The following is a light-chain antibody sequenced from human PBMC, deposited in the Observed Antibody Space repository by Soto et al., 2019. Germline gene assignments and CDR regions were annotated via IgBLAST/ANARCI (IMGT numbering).Light chain of an antibody. Sequence: EIVLTQSPDTLSLSPGESATLSCRASQSVRSSYLARYQHKPGQAPRLLIYDTSNRATGIPARFSGSGSGTDFTLTISSLEPEDFAVYYCHQRSNWPLTFGGGTKV. CDR3: HQRSNWPLT. J-gene: IGKJ4*01. V-gene: IGKV3-11*01. CDR1: QSVRSSY. CDR2: DTS.